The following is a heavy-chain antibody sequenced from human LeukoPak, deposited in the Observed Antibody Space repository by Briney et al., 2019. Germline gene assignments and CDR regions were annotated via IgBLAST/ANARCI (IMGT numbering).Heavy chain of an antibody. D-gene: IGHD3-9*01. CDR1: GFTASSNY. Sequence: GGSLRLSCAASGFTASSNYMSWVRQAPGKGLEWVSVIYSGGSTYYADSVKGRFTISRDNSKNTLYLQMNSLRAEDTAVYYCARENYDILTGYTWFDPWGQGTLVTVSS. J-gene: IGHJ5*02. CDR3: ARENYDILTGYTWFDP. V-gene: IGHV3-66*01. CDR2: IYSGGST.